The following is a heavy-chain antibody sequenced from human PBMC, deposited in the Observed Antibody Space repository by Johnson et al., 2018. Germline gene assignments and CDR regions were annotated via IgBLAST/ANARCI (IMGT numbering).Heavy chain of an antibody. CDR3: ARGLGYCSSTDCRGRAFDF. J-gene: IGHJ3*01. CDR1: GFTFSSYA. CDR2: ISGSGGST. V-gene: IGHV3-23*04. D-gene: IGHD2-2*01. Sequence: VQLVESGGGLVQPGGSLRLSCAASGFTFSSYAMSWVRQAPGKGLEWVSAISGSGGSTYYADSVKGRFTISRENSKNPPYLQMSSLRAEDTAVYYCARGLGYCSSTDCRGRAFDFWGQGTMVTVSS.